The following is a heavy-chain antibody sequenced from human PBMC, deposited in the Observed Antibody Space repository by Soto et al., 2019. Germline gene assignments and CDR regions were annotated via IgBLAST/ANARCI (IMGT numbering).Heavy chain of an antibody. J-gene: IGHJ4*02. V-gene: IGHV4-59*01. Sequence: SETLSLTCTVSGGSISRSYWTWIRQAPRKGLESIGYIHYSGSTTYNPSLTSRVTMSVDTSTNQFSLRLTSVTRADTAVYYCARDSGWADYLDYWGKGPLVT. CDR1: GGSISRSY. CDR3: ARDSGWADYLDY. D-gene: IGHD6-19*01. CDR2: IHYSGST.